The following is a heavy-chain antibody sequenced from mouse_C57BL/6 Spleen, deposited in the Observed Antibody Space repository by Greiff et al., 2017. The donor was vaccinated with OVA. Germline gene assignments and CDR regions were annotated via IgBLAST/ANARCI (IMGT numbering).Heavy chain of an antibody. V-gene: IGHV5-9-1*02. CDR3: TRDGEDYWYFDV. CDR2: ISSGGDYI. J-gene: IGHJ1*03. Sequence: EVMLVESGEGLVKPGGSLKLSCAASGFTFSSYAMSWVRQTPEKRLEWVAYISSGGDYIYYADTVKGRFTISRDNARNTLYLQMSSLKSEDTAMYYCTRDGEDYWYFDVWGTGTTVTVSS. D-gene: IGHD2-3*01. CDR1: GFTFSSYA.